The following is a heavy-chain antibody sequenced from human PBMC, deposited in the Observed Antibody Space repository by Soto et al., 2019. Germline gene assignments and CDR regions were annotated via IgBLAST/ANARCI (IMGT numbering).Heavy chain of an antibody. CDR3: ARDEHGVGL. Sequence: EEQLVESGGTLVQPGGSLRLSCAASGFSFSSSYMNWVRQAPGRGLEWVSYIGTTGTALYYADAVKGRFTISRDNAKNSLFLQMDALRDEDTAVYYSARDEHGVGLWGCGTRVIVSS. CDR2: IGTTGTAL. V-gene: IGHV3-48*02. D-gene: IGHD1-26*01. J-gene: IGHJ2*01. CDR1: GFSFSSSY.